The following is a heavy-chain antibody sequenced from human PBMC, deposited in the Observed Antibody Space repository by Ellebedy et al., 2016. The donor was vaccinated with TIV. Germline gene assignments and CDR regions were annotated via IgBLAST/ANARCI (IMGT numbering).Heavy chain of an antibody. D-gene: IGHD4-11*01. J-gene: IGHJ6*03. CDR1: GGSLSGYY. CDR2: IYYSGST. CDR3: ARRNTELITVEEYYYYMDV. Sequence: SETLSLTCAAYGGSLSGYYWSWIRQPPGKGLEWIGYIYYSGSTSYNPSLESRVTISVDTSRSQFSLKLNSVTAADTAVYYCARRNTELITVEEYYYYMDVWGKGTTVTVSS. V-gene: IGHV4-59*08.